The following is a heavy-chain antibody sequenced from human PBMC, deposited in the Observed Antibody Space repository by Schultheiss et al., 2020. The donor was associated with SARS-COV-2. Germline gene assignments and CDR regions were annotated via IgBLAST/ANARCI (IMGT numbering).Heavy chain of an antibody. J-gene: IGHJ4*02. CDR2: IYNGGGT. Sequence: SQTLSLTCTVSGGSFSSGNYYWGWIRQPPGKGLEWIGYIYNGGGTNYNPSLKSRVTISVDTSKNQFSLRLSSVTAADTAVYYCARDCSSTSCSHFDYWGQGTLVTVSS. CDR1: GGSFSSGNYY. CDR3: ARDCSSTSCSHFDY. V-gene: IGHV4-61*01. D-gene: IGHD2-2*01.